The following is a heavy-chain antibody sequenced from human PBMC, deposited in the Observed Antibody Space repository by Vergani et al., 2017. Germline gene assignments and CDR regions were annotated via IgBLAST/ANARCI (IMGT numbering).Heavy chain of an antibody. Sequence: DVQLVQSGAEVKKPGESLKISCKGSGYSFTSYRIGWVPQMPGKGLEWMGIIYPGDYDTRDSPSFQGQVTISPDKSISTAYLQWSGLKASDTAMYYCARGDRTRITIVRGSDAFDIWGRGTMVTVSS. CDR2: IYPGDYDT. CDR3: ARGDRTRITIVRGSDAFDI. D-gene: IGHD3-10*01. CDR1: GYSFTSYR. V-gene: IGHV5-51*01. J-gene: IGHJ3*02.